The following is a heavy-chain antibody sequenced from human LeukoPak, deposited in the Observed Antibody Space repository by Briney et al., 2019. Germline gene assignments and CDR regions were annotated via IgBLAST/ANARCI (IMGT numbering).Heavy chain of an antibody. D-gene: IGHD6-19*01. CDR1: GFTFSSYA. Sequence: GGSLRLSCAGSGFTFSSYAMSWVRQAPGKGLEWVSAISESGGYTKYADPVKGRFTISRDNSKNTLYLQMNSLRAEDTAVYYCAKDLRSGWYEVDAFDIWGQGTMVTVSS. V-gene: IGHV3-23*01. CDR3: AKDLRSGWYEVDAFDI. J-gene: IGHJ3*02. CDR2: ISESGGYT.